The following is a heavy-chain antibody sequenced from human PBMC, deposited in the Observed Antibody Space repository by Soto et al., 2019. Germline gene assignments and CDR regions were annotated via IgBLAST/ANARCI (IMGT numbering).Heavy chain of an antibody. Sequence: KVSGRAPDSTFMNYEMSWVGEATGQGLEWMGWMNPNSVNTGNALKFHGRVSMPRNSSIYTVYLELSSLASDDTAVYYCTTMAASGTLNWFDPWGQGTLVTVSS. V-gene: IGHV1-8*01. D-gene: IGHD1-1*01. J-gene: IGHJ5*02. CDR1: DSTFMNYE. CDR3: TTMAASGTLNWFDP. CDR2: MNPNSVNT.